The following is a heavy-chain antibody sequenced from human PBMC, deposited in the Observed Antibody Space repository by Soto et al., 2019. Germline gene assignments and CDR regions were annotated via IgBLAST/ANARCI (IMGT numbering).Heavy chain of an antibody. D-gene: IGHD5-18*01. V-gene: IGHV4-34*01. CDR3: ARERGYSYGYPYYYYMDV. CDR2: INHSGST. J-gene: IGHJ6*03. Sequence: QVQLQQWGAGLLKPSETLSLTCAVYGGSFSGYYWSWIRQPPGKGLEWIGEINHSGSTNYNPSLNSRVTISADTSKTQFSLKRSSVTAADTAVYYCARERGYSYGYPYYYYMDVWGKGTTVTVSS. CDR1: GGSFSGYY.